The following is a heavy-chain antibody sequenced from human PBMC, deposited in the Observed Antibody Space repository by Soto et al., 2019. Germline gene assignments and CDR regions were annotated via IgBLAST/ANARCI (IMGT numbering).Heavy chain of an antibody. Sequence: SETLSLTCTVSGGSISSGDYYWSWIRQPPGKGLEWIGYIYYSGSTYYNPSLKSRVTISVDTSKNQFSLKLSSVTAADTAVYYCASDQTFRGVISPPFDYWGQGTLVTVSS. CDR3: ASDQTFRGVISPPFDY. D-gene: IGHD3-10*01. CDR1: GGSISSGDYY. J-gene: IGHJ4*02. CDR2: IYYSGST. V-gene: IGHV4-30-4*01.